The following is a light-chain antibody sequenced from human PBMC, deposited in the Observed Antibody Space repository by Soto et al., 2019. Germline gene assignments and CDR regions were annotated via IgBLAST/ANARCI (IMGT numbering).Light chain of an antibody. V-gene: IGKV2-30*01. CDR3: MQGAHWPRT. CDR1: QSLLYSDGNTY. J-gene: IGKJ1*01. CDR2: RVS. Sequence: DVVMTQSPLSLPVTLGQPSSISCRSIQSLLYSDGNTYLTWFKTRPGQSPRSLIYRVSGRDSGVPDRFSGSGSGTDFTLKLSRVEAEDGGVDYGMQGAHWPRTFGQGTKVDIK.